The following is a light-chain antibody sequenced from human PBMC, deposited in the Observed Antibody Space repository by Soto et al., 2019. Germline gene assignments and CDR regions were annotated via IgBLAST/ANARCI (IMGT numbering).Light chain of an antibody. V-gene: IGKV3-20*01. CDR2: RGS. Sequence: EVVLTQSPGTLSLSPGERATLSCRASQNIRGNELAWYQQKPVQAPRLLLSRGSSRATGIPDRFSGRGSGTDFTLTISRLEPEDFAVYYCQDYGTSAPWTFGQGTKVEIK. CDR3: QDYGTSAPWT. CDR1: QNIRGNE. J-gene: IGKJ1*01.